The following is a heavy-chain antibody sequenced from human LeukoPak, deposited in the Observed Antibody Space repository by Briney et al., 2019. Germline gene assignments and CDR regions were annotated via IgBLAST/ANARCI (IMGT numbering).Heavy chain of an antibody. CDR3: ASLPDQWELRDAFDI. CDR1: GYTFTGYY. D-gene: IGHD1-26*01. V-gene: IGHV1-2*02. J-gene: IGHJ3*02. CDR2: IDPNSGGT. Sequence: ASVKVSCKASGYTFTGYYMHWVRQAPGQGLEWMGWIDPNSGGTNYAQKFQGRVTMTRDTSISTAYMELSRLRSDDTAVYYCASLPDQWELRDAFDIWGQGTMVTVSS.